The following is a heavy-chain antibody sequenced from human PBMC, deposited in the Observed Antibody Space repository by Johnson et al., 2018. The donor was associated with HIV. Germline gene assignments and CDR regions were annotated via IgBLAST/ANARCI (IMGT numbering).Heavy chain of an antibody. D-gene: IGHD3-10*01. CDR3: ARGVRGVIID. J-gene: IGHJ3*01. Sequence: VQLVESGGGVVQPGRSLRLSCAASGFTVSSNYMSWVRQAPGKGLECVSVIYSGGSTYYADSVKGRFTISRDSSKNTVYLQMNNLRAEDTAVYNCARGVRGVIIDWGQGTMVAVSS. CDR1: GFTVSSNY. CDR2: IYSGGST. V-gene: IGHV3-66*01.